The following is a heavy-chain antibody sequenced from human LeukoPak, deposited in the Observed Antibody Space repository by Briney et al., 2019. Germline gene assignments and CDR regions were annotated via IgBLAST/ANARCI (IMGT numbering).Heavy chain of an antibody. Sequence: SETLSLTCTVSGDSISNYYWSWIRQPPGEGLEWIGCIYYSGTTKYNPSLKSRITISVDTSKNQFSLKLSSVIAADTAVYYCARTGDRTGYYYYYMDVWGKGTTVTVSS. CDR2: IYYSGTT. J-gene: IGHJ6*03. CDR1: GDSISNYY. V-gene: IGHV4-59*01. CDR3: ARTGDRTGYYYYYMDV. D-gene: IGHD7-27*01.